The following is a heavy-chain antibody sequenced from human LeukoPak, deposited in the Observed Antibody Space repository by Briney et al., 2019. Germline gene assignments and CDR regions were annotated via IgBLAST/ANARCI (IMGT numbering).Heavy chain of an antibody. CDR2: IYPGDSDT. CDR3: ARGVLCSGGSCYSASFGY. CDR1: GYSFTSYW. D-gene: IGHD2-15*01. V-gene: IGHV5-51*01. J-gene: IGHJ4*02. Sequence: GESLKISCKGSGYSFTSYWIGWVRQMPGKGLEWMGIIYPGDSDTRYSPSFQGQVTISADKSISTAYLQWSSLKASDTAMYYCARGVLCSGGSCYSASFGYWGQGTLVTVSS.